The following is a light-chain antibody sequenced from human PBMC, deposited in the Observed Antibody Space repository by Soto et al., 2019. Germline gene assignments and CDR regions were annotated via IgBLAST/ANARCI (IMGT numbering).Light chain of an antibody. V-gene: IGLV2-14*01. Sequence: QSALTQPASVSGSPGQSITISCTGTSSDVGGYKFVSWYQQHPGKAPKLMIYEVSHRPSGVSNRFSGSKSGNTASLTISGLQAEDEADYYCTSYTSTSTLHVFGTGTKLTVL. J-gene: IGLJ1*01. CDR2: EVS. CDR1: SSDVGGYKF. CDR3: TSYTSTSTLHV.